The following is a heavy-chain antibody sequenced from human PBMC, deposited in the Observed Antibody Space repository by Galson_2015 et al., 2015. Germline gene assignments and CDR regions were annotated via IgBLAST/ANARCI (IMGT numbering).Heavy chain of an antibody. CDR2: MNPNSGNT. D-gene: IGHD3-3*01. Sequence: SVKVSCKASGYTFTSYDINWVRQATGQGLEWMGWMNPNSGNTGYAQKFQGRVTMTRNTSISTAYMELSSLRSEDTAVYYCARRDYDFWSGYAGIDYWGQGTLVTVSS. CDR1: GYTFTSYD. V-gene: IGHV1-8*01. J-gene: IGHJ4*02. CDR3: ARRDYDFWSGYAGIDY.